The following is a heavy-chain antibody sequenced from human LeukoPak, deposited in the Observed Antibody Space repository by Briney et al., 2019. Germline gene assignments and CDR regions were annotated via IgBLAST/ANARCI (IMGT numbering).Heavy chain of an antibody. V-gene: IGHV1-2*02. Sequence: ASVKVSCKASGYTFIDYYLFWVRQAPGQGLEWMGWINPNDGGTNYAQNCQGRVTMTRDTSINTVYMELSGLRFHDTAVYFCARGTYGSGTYRWFAPWGHGTLVTVSS. J-gene: IGHJ5*02. CDR2: INPNDGGT. CDR3: ARGTYGSGTYRWFAP. CDR1: GYTFIDYY. D-gene: IGHD3-10*01.